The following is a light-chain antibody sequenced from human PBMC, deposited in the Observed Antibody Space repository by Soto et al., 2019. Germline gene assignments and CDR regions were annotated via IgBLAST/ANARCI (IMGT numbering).Light chain of an antibody. CDR3: SSYGGYNNVV. Sequence: QSVLTQPRSVSGSPGQSVTISCTGTSSDVGGYNYVSWYQQHPGKAPKLMIYDVTTRPSGVPDRFSGSKSGNTASLTISGLQAEDEGTYYCSSYGGYNNVVFGTGTKVTVL. CDR2: DVT. V-gene: IGLV2-11*01. J-gene: IGLJ1*01. CDR1: SSDVGGYNY.